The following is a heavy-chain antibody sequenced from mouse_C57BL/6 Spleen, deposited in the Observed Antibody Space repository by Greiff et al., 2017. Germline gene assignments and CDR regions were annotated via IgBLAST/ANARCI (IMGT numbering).Heavy chain of an antibody. Sequence: VQLQESGPGLVQPSQSLSITCTVSGFSLTCYGVHWVRQSPGKGLAWLGVIWSGGSTDYNAAFIFRLSISKDNSKSQVFFKRNSLQADDTAIYYCARGVGRGEYYYTMDYWGQGTSVTVAS. J-gene: IGHJ4*01. CDR3: ARGVGRGEYYYTMDY. D-gene: IGHD4-1*01. V-gene: IGHV2-2*01. CDR2: IWSGGST. CDR1: GFSLTCYG.